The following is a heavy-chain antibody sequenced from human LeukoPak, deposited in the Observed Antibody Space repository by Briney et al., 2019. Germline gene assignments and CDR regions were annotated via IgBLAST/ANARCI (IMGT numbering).Heavy chain of an antibody. CDR1: GGTFSSYA. D-gene: IGHD2-2*01. J-gene: IGHJ4*02. Sequence: ASVKVSCKASGGTFSSYAISWVRQAPGQGLEWMGGIIPIFGTANYAQKFQGRVTITADESTSTAYMELSSLRSEDTAVYYCATPRGYCSSTSCYVFDYWGQGTLVTVSS. CDR2: IIPIFGTA. CDR3: ATPRGYCSSTSCYVFDY. V-gene: IGHV1-69*13.